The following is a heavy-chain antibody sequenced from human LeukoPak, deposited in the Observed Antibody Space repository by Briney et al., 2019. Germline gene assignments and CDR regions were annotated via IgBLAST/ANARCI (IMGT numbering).Heavy chain of an antibody. CDR3: ARDLVPAMVWVSAFDI. CDR2: ISGSGGST. V-gene: IGHV3-23*01. D-gene: IGHD5-18*01. CDR1: GFTFSSYA. J-gene: IGHJ3*02. Sequence: GGSLSLSCAASGFTFSSYAMSWVRQAPGKGLEWVSAISGSGGSTYYADSVKGRFTISRDNSKNTLYLQMNSLRAEDTAVYYCARDLVPAMVWVSAFDIWGQGTMVTVSS.